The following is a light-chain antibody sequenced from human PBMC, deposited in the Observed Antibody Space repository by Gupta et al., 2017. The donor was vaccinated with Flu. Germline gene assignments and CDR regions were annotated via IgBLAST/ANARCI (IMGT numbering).Light chain of an antibody. CDR2: EVS. J-gene: IGLJ2*01. CDR1: SSDVGSYNR. Sequence: QSALTQPPSVSGSPGQSVTISCTGTSSDVGSYNRVSWYQQPPDTAPKLMIYEVSNRPSGVPDRFSGSKSGNTASLTISGLQAEDEADYYCSLYTSSSVVFGGGTKLTVL. CDR3: SLYTSSSVV. V-gene: IGLV2-18*01.